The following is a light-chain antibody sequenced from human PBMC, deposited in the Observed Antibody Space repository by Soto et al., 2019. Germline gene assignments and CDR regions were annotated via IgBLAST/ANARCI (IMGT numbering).Light chain of an antibody. CDR1: QSVSSY. CDR2: DAS. Sequence: ENVLTRSPATRSLAPGERAKRACRASQSVSSYLAWYQQKPGQAPRLLIYDASNRATGLPARFSGSGSGTDFTLPISSLEPEDFAVYYCKQRSNPITCGQGTRLEIK. V-gene: IGKV3-11*01. CDR3: KQRSNPIT. J-gene: IGKJ5*01.